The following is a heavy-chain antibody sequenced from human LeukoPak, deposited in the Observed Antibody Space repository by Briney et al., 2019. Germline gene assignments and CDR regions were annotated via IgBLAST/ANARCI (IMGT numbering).Heavy chain of an antibody. J-gene: IGHJ4*02. CDR2: ISGSGGST. Sequence: GGSLRLSCAASGFTFSSYAMSWVRQAPGKGLEWVSAISGSGGSTYYADSVKGRFTIYRDNSKNTLYLQMNSLRAEDTAVYYCAKDLSAFGNYGSGILDYWGQGTLVTVSS. CDR3: AKDLSAFGNYGSGILDY. CDR1: GFTFSSYA. V-gene: IGHV3-23*01. D-gene: IGHD3-10*01.